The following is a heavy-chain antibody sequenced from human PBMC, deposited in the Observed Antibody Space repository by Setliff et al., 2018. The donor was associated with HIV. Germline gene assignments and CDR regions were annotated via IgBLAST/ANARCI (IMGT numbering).Heavy chain of an antibody. CDR2: IYYSGST. J-gene: IGHJ5*02. Sequence: PSETLSLTCTVSGGSISSHYWSWIRQPPGKGLEWIGGIYYSGSTNYNPSLKSRVTISVDTSKNQFSLKVTSVTAADTAVYYCARDPVGLYCRDTSCQGGCFDPWGQGTLVTVSS. CDR1: GGSISSHY. V-gene: IGHV4-59*11. CDR3: ARDPVGLYCRDTSCQGGCFDP. D-gene: IGHD2-2*01.